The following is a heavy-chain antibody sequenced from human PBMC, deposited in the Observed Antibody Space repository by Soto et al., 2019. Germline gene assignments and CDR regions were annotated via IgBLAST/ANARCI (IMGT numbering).Heavy chain of an antibody. D-gene: IGHD3-9*01. J-gene: IGHJ6*03. V-gene: IGHV3-73*01. CDR3: TSSDLRYFDWSRHKYYYYMDV. Sequence: GGSLRLSCAASGFTFSGSAMHWVRQASGKGLEWVGRIRSKANSYATAYAASVKGRFTISRDDSKNTAYLQMNSLKTEDTAVYYCTSSDLRYFDWSRHKYYYYMDVWGKGTTVTVSS. CDR2: IRSKANSYAT. CDR1: GFTFSGSA.